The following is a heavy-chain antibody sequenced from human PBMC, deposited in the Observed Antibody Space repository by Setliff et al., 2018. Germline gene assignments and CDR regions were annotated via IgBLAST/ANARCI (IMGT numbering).Heavy chain of an antibody. CDR3: ARRVGSVGIQLPDY. Sequence: GASVKVSCKASGYTFTSYGISWVRQAPGQGLEWMGWISAYNGNTNYAQKLQGRVTMTTDTSTSTAYMELRSLRSDDTAVYYCARRVGSVGIQLPDYWGQGTLVTVSS. V-gene: IGHV1-18*01. J-gene: IGHJ4*02. D-gene: IGHD5-18*01. CDR2: ISAYNGNT. CDR1: GYTFTSYG.